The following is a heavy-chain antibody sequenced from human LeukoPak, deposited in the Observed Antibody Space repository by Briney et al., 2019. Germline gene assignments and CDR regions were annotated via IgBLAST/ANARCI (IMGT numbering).Heavy chain of an antibody. CDR1: GFTFSDHA. D-gene: IGHD5-12*01. Sequence: GGSLRLSCATSGFTFSDHALHWVRQAPGKGLQYVSAISRNGTRTFYADSVKDRFTISRDNSTKALYLQMGSLRVEDMGVYYCVRDSFYTGYDRGFGYWGQGTLVTVSS. CDR3: VRDSFYTGYDRGFGY. J-gene: IGHJ4*02. V-gene: IGHV3-64*02. CDR2: ISRNGTRT.